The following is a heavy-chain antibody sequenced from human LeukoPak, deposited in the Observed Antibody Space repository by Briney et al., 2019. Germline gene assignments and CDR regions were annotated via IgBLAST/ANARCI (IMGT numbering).Heavy chain of an antibody. CDR1: GFTFSNYD. CDR2: INYNGRST. CDR3: AKDQNWEGGY. Sequence: GGSLRLSCAASGFTFSNYDMTWIRQAPGKGLEWVSVINYNGRSTNYADSVKGRFTISRDNSKNTVYLQMTSLRVEDTAVYYCAKDQNWEGGYWGQGTLVTVSS. J-gene: IGHJ4*02. D-gene: IGHD7-27*01. V-gene: IGHV3-23*01.